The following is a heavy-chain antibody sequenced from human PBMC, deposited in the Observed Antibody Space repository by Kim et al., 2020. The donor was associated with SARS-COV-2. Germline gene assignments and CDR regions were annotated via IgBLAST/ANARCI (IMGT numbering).Heavy chain of an antibody. D-gene: IGHD4-4*01. CDR3: ARGHTVTGDFDI. Sequence: NPATKSRVPIAVDTSKHQFSLKVSSVTAADTAVYYGARGHTVTGDFDIWGQGTMVTVSS. J-gene: IGHJ3*02. V-gene: IGHV4-34*01.